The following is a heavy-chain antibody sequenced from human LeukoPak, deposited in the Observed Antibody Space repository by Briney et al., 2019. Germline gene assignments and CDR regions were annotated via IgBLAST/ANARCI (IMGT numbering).Heavy chain of an antibody. CDR2: ISAYNGNT. V-gene: IGHV1-18*01. CDR1: GGTFSSYA. D-gene: IGHD3-10*01. J-gene: IGHJ4*02. CDR3: ARESHRWFGELPQGDY. Sequence: ASVKVSCKASGGTFSSYAISWVRQAPGQGLEWMGWISAYNGNTNYAQELQGRVTMTTDTSTSTAYMELRSLRSDDTAVYYCARESHRWFGELPQGDYWGQGTLVTVSS.